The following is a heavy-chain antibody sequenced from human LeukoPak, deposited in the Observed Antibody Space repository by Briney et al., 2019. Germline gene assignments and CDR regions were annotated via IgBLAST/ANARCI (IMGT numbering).Heavy chain of an antibody. Sequence: SETLSLTCAVSGGSISSGGYSWSWIRQPPGKGLEWIGYIYHSGSTYYNPSLKSRVTISVDKSKNQFSLKLSSVTAADTAVYYCARGSSYYYDSSGYYVDYWGQGTLVTVSS. J-gene: IGHJ4*02. V-gene: IGHV4-30-2*01. CDR2: IYHSGST. CDR1: GGSISSGGYS. CDR3: ARGSSYYYDSSGYYVDY. D-gene: IGHD3-22*01.